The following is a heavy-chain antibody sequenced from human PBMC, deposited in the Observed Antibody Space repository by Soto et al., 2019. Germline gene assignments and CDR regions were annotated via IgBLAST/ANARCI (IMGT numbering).Heavy chain of an antibody. D-gene: IGHD6-19*01. V-gene: IGHV3-23*01. CDR2: ISGSGGST. CDR1: GFTFSSYA. J-gene: IGHJ4*02. CDR3: AKEAVSGWYYFDY. Sequence: EVQLLESGGGLLQPGGSLRLSCAASGFTFSSYAMSWVRQAPGKGLEWVSTISGSGGSTYYADSLKGRFTISRDNSKNTLFLQMSSQRVEDTAVYYCAKEAVSGWYYFDYWGPGTLVTVSS.